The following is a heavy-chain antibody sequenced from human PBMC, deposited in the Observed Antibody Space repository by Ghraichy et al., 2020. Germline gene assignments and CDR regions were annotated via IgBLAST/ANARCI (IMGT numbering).Heavy chain of an antibody. CDR3: ARGEVVVAATRNYYYYYAMDV. V-gene: IGHV4-34*01. J-gene: IGHJ6*02. CDR1: DGPFSANY. Sequence: SETLSLTCTVYDGPFSANYWSWIRQPPGKGLEWIGEIMYSGSTNYNPSLKSRFTVSLDTSKNQFSLNLTSVTAADTAVYYCARGEVVVAATRNYYYYYAMDVWGQGTTVTVSS. CDR2: IMYSGST. D-gene: IGHD2-15*01.